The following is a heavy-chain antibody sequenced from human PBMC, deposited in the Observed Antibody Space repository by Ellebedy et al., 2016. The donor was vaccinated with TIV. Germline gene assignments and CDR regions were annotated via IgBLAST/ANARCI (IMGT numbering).Heavy chain of an antibody. CDR2: INPSGGST. J-gene: IGHJ6*03. CDR3: ARGPVGDSSGYYYYYYMDV. V-gene: IGHV1-46*01. CDR1: GYTFTGYY. D-gene: IGHD3-22*01. Sequence: ASVKVSXKASGYTFTGYYMHWVRQAPGQGLEWMGIINPSGGSTSYAQKFQGRVTVTRDTSTSTVYMELSSLRSEDTAVYYCARGPVGDSSGYYYYYYMDVWGKGTTVTVSS.